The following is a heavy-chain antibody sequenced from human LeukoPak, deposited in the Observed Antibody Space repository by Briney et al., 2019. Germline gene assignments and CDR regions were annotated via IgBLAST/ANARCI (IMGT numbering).Heavy chain of an antibody. J-gene: IGHJ4*02. CDR1: GFTVSSNY. V-gene: IGHV3-53*01. CDR2: IYSGGST. Sequence: PEGSLRLSCAASGFTVSSNYMSWVRQAPGKGLEWVSAIYSGGSTYYADSVKGRFTISRDNSKNTPYLQMNSLRAEDTAVYYCARRLYSSSWSSFDYWGQGTLVTVSS. CDR3: ARRLYSSSWSSFDY. D-gene: IGHD6-13*01.